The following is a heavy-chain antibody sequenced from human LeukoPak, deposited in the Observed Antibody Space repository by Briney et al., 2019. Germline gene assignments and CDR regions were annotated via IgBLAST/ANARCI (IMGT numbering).Heavy chain of an antibody. D-gene: IGHD3-22*01. Sequence: SETLSLTCAVSGYSISSGYFWAWFRPHPGKGLEWIGSISHSGSSYSKPSLKSRVIISVDTSNNQFSLKLTSVTAADTATYYCARDGYYYDGSFEYWGQGIRVAVSS. CDR1: GYSISSGYF. V-gene: IGHV4-38-2*02. J-gene: IGHJ4*02. CDR2: ISHSGSS. CDR3: ARDGYYYDGSFEY.